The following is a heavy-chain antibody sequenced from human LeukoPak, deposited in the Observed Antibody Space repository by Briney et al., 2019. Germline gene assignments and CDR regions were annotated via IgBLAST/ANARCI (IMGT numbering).Heavy chain of an antibody. Sequence: GGSLRLSCAASGFTFDDYTMHWVRHAPGKGLELVSLISWDGGSTYYADSVKGRFTISRDNSKNSLYLQMNSLRTEDTALYYCAKDLLRYGSGSYYFDYWGQGTLVTVSS. J-gene: IGHJ4*02. CDR2: ISWDGGST. CDR3: AKDLLRYGSGSYYFDY. CDR1: GFTFDDYT. D-gene: IGHD3-10*01. V-gene: IGHV3-43*01.